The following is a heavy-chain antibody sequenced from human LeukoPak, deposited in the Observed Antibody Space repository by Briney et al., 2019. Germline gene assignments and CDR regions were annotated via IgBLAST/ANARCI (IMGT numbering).Heavy chain of an antibody. J-gene: IGHJ4*02. CDR1: GFTFSSYW. CDR3: ARGEDDFWSGYNNY. V-gene: IGHV3-7*01. Sequence: GGSLRLSCAASGFTFSSYWMSWVRQAPGKGLEWVANIKQDGSEKYYVDSVKGRFTISRDNAKNSLYLQMNSLRAEDTAVYYCARGEDDFWSGYNNYWGQGTLVTVSS. CDR2: IKQDGSEK. D-gene: IGHD3-3*01.